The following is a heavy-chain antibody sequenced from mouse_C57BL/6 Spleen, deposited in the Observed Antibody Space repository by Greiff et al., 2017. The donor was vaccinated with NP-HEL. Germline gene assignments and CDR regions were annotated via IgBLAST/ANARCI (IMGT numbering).Heavy chain of an antibody. CDR3: ARREFITTLMDY. J-gene: IGHJ4*01. D-gene: IGHD1-1*01. V-gene: IGHV5-17*01. CDR1: GFTFSDYG. CDR2: ISSGSSTI. Sequence: EVQGVESGGGLVKPGGSLKLSCAASGFTFSDYGLHWVRQAPEKGLEWVAYISSGSSTIYYADTVKCRFTISRDNAKNTLFLQMTSLRSEDTATYYCARREFITTLMDYWGQGTSVTVSS.